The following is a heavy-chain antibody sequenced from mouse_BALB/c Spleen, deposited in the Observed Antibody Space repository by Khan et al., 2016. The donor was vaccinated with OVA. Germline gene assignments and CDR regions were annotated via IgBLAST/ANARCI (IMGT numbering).Heavy chain of an antibody. CDR1: GFTFSDYY. D-gene: IGHD2-13*01. CDR2: ISDGGSYT. CDR3: VRGYYGDPFAY. V-gene: IGHV5-4*02. Sequence: EVELVESGGGLVKPGGSLTLSCAASGFTFSDYYMYWVRQTPEKRLEWVATISDGGSYTYYPASMKGRFTISRDDAENNLFLQMSSLRTEDTAMYYCVRGYYGDPFAYWGQGTLVTVSA. J-gene: IGHJ3*01.